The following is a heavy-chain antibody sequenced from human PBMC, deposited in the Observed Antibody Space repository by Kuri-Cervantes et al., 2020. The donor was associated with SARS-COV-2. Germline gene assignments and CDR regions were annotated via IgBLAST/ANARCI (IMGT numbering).Heavy chain of an antibody. CDR2: IKQDGSAK. J-gene: IGHJ6*02. Sequence: GESLKISCAASGFTFDAFWMSWVRQAPGKGLEWLGNIKQDGSAKYYVDSVKGRFTISRDNAKNSLYLQMNSLRAEDTAVYYCARAPPPASPRGGMDVWGQGTTVTVSS. V-gene: IGHV3-7*04. D-gene: IGHD2-2*01. CDR1: GFTFDAFW. CDR3: ARAPPPASPRGGMDV.